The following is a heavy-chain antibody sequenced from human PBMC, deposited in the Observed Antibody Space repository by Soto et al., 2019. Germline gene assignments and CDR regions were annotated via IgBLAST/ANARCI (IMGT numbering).Heavy chain of an antibody. CDR3: AKVMHNGDYSAC. J-gene: IGHJ4*02. Sequence: EVRMLESGGGLAQPGGSLRLSCAASGFTFRSYSMNWVRQAPGKGLEWVSCFSGNGDTTYYADSVQGRFTNSRDNSKDTLSLQMNSLRADETAVYYFAKVMHNGDYSACWGQGALVTVSS. D-gene: IGHD3-16*01. CDR1: GFTFRSYS. V-gene: IGHV3-23*01. CDR2: FSGNGDTT.